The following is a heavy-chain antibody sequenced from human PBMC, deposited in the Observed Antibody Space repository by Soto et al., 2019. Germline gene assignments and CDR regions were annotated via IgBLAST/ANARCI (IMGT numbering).Heavy chain of an antibody. D-gene: IGHD1-26*01. CDR2: ISYDENNK. CDR1: GFTFITYG. Sequence: QVQLVESGGGVVQPGRSLRLSCRASGFTFITYGMHWVRQAPGKGLEWVAVISYDENNKYYADSVKGRFTISRDNSKNTVYLQMSSLTPEDTAVYYCAKAVGATQRGYFGYWGQGALVTVSS. V-gene: IGHV3-30*18. J-gene: IGHJ4*02. CDR3: AKAVGATQRGYFGY.